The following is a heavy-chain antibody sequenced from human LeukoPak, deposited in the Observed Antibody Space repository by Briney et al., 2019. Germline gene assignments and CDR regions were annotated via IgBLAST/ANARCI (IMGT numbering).Heavy chain of an antibody. Sequence: WASVKVSCKASGYTFSSDGVSWVRQAPGQGLEWMGWISAYNGNTNYVQKLQGRVILTTDTSTNTAYMELTSLRSDDTAVYYCARDLSTSSNWELDYWGQGTLVTVSS. J-gene: IGHJ4*02. CDR3: ARDLSTSSNWELDY. CDR1: GYTFSSDG. D-gene: IGHD1-1*01. V-gene: IGHV1-18*01. CDR2: ISAYNGNT.